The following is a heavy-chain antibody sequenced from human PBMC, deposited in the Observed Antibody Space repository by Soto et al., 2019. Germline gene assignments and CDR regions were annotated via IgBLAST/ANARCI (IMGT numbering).Heavy chain of an antibody. CDR2: ITSDTNTI. CDR3: ARSVEGHFDY. V-gene: IGHV3-48*02. J-gene: IGHJ4*02. Sequence: EVQLVESGGGLVQPGGSLRLSCAASGFRFSIYSMKWVRQAPGKGLEWSAYITSDTNTIKYADSVKGRFTIPRDNAKNSVYLQMNSLTDEDTAVYYCARSVEGHFDYCGQGTVVTVSS. D-gene: IGHD6-19*01. CDR1: GFRFSIYS.